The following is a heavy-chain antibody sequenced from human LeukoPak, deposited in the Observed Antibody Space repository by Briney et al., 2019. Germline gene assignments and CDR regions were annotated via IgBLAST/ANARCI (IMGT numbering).Heavy chain of an antibody. J-gene: IGHJ3*02. CDR3: AREGSYDYVWGSYRLDAFDI. CDR1: GFTVSSNH. CDR2: IYSGGST. Sequence: PGGSLRLSCAASGFTVSSNHMSWVRQAPGKGLEWVSVIYSGGSTYYADSVKGRFTISRDNSKNTLYLQMNSLRAEDTAVYYCAREGSYDYVWGSYRLDAFDIWGQGTMVTVSS. D-gene: IGHD3-16*02. V-gene: IGHV3-66*01.